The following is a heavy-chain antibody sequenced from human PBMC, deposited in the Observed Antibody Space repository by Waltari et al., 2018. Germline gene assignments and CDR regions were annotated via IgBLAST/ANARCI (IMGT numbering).Heavy chain of an antibody. CDR1: GFTFSSSG. J-gene: IGHJ4*02. Sequence: CAASGFTFSSSGMHWVRQAAGKGLEWVAVIWYGGSNKYYASSVKGRFTISRDNSKTTLYLQMNSLRAEDTAVYYCARDLTGVLDYWGQGTLVTVSS. CDR2: IWYGGSNK. D-gene: IGHD3-10*01. CDR3: ARDLTGVLDY. V-gene: IGHV3-33*01.